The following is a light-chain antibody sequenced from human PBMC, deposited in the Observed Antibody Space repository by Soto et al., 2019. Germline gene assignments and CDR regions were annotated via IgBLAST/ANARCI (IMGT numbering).Light chain of an antibody. J-gene: IGKJ2*01. CDR3: QQSFTTPYT. V-gene: IGKV1-39*01. CDR2: AAS. CDR1: QSISSY. Sequence: DLQMTQSPSSLSTSVGDRVTITCRASQSISSYLNWYQRKPGKAPKLLIYAASNLQSGVPSRFSGSGSETDFTLTISSLQPEDFATYYCQQSFTTPYTFGQGTKLEIK.